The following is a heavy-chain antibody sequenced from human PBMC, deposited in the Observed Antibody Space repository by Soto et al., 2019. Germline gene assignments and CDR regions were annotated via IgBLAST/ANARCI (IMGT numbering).Heavy chain of an antibody. Sequence: QVQLEQSGAEVKKPGASVKVSCKASGYTFTRYGITWVRQAPGQGLEWMGRISTYNGNTNYAQKLQGRDTMTADTSTTTAYMELRSLTSDDTAVYYCARAPEYSTDGGAFDIWGQGTVVTVSS. V-gene: IGHV1-18*01. CDR1: GYTFTRYG. CDR2: ISTYNGNT. J-gene: IGHJ3*02. D-gene: IGHD6-6*01. CDR3: ARAPEYSTDGGAFDI.